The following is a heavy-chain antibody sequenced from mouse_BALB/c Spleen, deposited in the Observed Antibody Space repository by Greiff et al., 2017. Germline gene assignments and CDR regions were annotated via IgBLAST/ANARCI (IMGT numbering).Heavy chain of an antibody. Sequence: QVQLQQSGAELMKPGASVKISCKATGYTFSSYWIEWVKQRPGHGLEWIGEILPGSGSTNYNEKFKGKATFTADTSSSTAYMQLSSLTSEDSAVCYCARVRYYAMDYWGQGTSVTVSS. CDR3: ARVRYYAMDY. V-gene: IGHV1-9*01. CDR2: ILPGSGST. CDR1: GYTFSSYW. J-gene: IGHJ4*01.